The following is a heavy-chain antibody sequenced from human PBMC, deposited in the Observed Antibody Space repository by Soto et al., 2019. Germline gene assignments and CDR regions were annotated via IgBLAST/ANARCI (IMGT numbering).Heavy chain of an antibody. CDR1: GGSISSYY. V-gene: IGHV4-59*01. CDR2: IYYSGST. J-gene: IGHJ6*03. Sequence: QVQLQESGPGLVKPSETLSLTCTVSGGSISSYYWSWIRQPPGKGLEWIGYIYYSGSTNYNPSLKCRVTISVDTSKNQFSLKLSSVTAADTAVYYCARDWGPIAVAGKGYYYYYMDVWGKGTTVTVSS. D-gene: IGHD6-19*01. CDR3: ARDWGPIAVAGKGYYYYYMDV.